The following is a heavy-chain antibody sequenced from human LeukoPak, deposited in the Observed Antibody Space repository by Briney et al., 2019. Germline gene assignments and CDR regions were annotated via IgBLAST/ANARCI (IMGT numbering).Heavy chain of an antibody. Sequence: KPGGSLRLSCAASGFTFSSYAMSWVRQAPGKGLEWVSSISVSGGSTYYADSVKGRFTISRDNSKNTLYLQMNSLRAEDTAVYYCAKDCRGSGGSCYYYYGMDVWGQGTTVTVSS. J-gene: IGHJ6*02. CDR3: AKDCRGSGGSCYYYYGMDV. CDR1: GFTFSSYA. CDR2: ISVSGGST. D-gene: IGHD2-15*01. V-gene: IGHV3-23*01.